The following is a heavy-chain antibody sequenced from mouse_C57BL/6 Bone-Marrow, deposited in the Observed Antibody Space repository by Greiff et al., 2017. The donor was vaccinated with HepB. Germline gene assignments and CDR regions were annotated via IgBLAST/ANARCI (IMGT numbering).Heavy chain of an antibody. V-gene: IGHV1-15*01. CDR3: TRSGNLFAY. Sequence: QVQLKESGAELVRPGASVTLSCKASGYTFTDYEMHWVKQTPVHGLEWIGAIDPETGGTAYNQKFKGKAILTADKSSSTAYMELRSLTSEDSAVYYCTRSGNLFAYWGQGTLVTVSA. D-gene: IGHD2-1*01. CDR2: IDPETGGT. J-gene: IGHJ3*01. CDR1: GYTFTDYE.